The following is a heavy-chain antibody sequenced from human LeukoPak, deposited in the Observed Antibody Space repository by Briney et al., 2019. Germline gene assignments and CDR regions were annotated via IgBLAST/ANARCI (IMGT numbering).Heavy chain of an antibody. CDR2: INHSGST. J-gene: IGHJ4*02. CDR3: ARRGNPEGRHNYDSSGYYYLAYFDY. CDR1: GGSFSGYY. V-gene: IGHV4-34*01. Sequence: SETLSLTCAVYGGSFSGYYWSWVRQPPGKGLEWIGEINHSGSTNYNPSLKSRVTISVDTSKNQFSLKLSSVTAADTAVYYCARRGNPEGRHNYDSSGYYYLAYFDYWGQGTLVTVSS. D-gene: IGHD3-22*01.